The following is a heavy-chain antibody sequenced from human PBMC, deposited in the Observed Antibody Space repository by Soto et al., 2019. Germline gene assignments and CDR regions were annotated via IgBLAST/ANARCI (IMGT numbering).Heavy chain of an antibody. CDR1: GFSFSTYN. V-gene: IGHV3-21*01. CDR2: INGRSNYK. D-gene: IGHD1-26*01. J-gene: IGHJ4*02. Sequence: GGSLRLSCAASGFSFSTYNMNWVRQAPGKGLGWVSSINGRSNYKYYTDSVKGRFTISRDNPKNSLYLQMNSLRAEDTAVYYCVREDGLVGSNSAFDYWGQGTLVTVSS. CDR3: VREDGLVGSNSAFDY.